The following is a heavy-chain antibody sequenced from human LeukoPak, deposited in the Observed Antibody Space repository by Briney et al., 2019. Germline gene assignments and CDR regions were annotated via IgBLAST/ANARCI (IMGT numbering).Heavy chain of an antibody. J-gene: IGHJ3*02. CDR2: IHYSGST. CDR1: GGSISSYY. CDR3: ASGNNGAFDI. Sequence: KPSETLSLTCTVSGGSISSYYWSWIRHPPGKGLEWIGYIHYSGSTNYNPSLKSRVTISVDTSKNQFSLKLSSVTAADTAVYYCASGNNGAFDIWGQGTMVTVSS. D-gene: IGHD1/OR15-1a*01. V-gene: IGHV4-59*01.